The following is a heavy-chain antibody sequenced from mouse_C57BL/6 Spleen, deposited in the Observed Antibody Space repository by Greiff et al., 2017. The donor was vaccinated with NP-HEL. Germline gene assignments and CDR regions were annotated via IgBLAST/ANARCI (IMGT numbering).Heavy chain of an antibody. CDR3: ARWKGNYGWYFDV. CDR2: IDPSDSYT. CDR1: GYTFTSYW. J-gene: IGHJ1*03. Sequence: VQLQQPGAELVRPGTSVKLSCKASGYTFTSYWMHWVKQRPGQGLEWIGVIDPSDSYTNYNQKFKGKATLTVDTSSSTAYMQLSSLTSEDSAVYYCARWKGNYGWYFDVWGTGTTVTVSS. D-gene: IGHD1-1*01. V-gene: IGHV1-59*01.